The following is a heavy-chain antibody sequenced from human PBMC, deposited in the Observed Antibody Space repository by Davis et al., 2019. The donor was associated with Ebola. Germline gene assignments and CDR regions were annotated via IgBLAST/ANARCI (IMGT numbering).Heavy chain of an antibody. D-gene: IGHD5-18*01. CDR2: ISYSGST. J-gene: IGHJ4*02. V-gene: IGHV4-31*03. Sequence: MPSETLSLTCTVSGGSITSGGYYWSWIRQHPGKGLEWIGYISYSGSTYYNPSLKSRVTISLATSKNQFSLTLTAVTAADTAVYYCARGQRGYSFWGRGTLVIVSS. CDR3: ARGQRGYSF. CDR1: GGSITSGGYY.